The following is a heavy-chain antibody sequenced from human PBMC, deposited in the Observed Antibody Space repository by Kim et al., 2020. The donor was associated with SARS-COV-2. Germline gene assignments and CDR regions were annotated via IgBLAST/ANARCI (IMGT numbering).Heavy chain of an antibody. V-gene: IGHV1-46*01. J-gene: IGHJ4*02. D-gene: IGHD1-26*01. CDR3: ARSRVMGATTPFDY. Sequence: PNFQGRVTLTWDTSTSTVYMGLSSLRSEDTAVYYCARSRVMGATTPFDYWGQGTLVTVSS.